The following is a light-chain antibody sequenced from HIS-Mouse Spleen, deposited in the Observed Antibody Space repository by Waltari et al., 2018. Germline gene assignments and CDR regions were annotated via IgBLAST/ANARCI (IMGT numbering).Light chain of an antibody. CDR2: GAS. CDR1: QSVSSN. J-gene: IGKJ1*01. Sequence: EIVMTQSPATLSVSPGERATLSCRASQSVSSNLAWYQQKPGQAPRLLIYGASTRATGIPARFSGSWSGTEFTLTISSMQSEDFAVYYCQQYNNWWTFGQGTKVEIK. V-gene: IGKV3-15*01. CDR3: QQYNNWWT.